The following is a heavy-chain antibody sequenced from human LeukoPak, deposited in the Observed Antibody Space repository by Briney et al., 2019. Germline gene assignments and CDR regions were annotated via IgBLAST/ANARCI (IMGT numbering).Heavy chain of an antibody. Sequence: PGGSLRLSCAASGFTFSDYAMSWVRQAPGRGLEWVSSIGSSGDTASYADSVKGRFTISRDKSMNTPYLQMNSLRAEDTALYYCAKEGYGMDVWGQGTTVTVSS. CDR1: GFTFSDYA. V-gene: IGHV3-23*01. CDR2: IGSSGDTA. J-gene: IGHJ6*02. CDR3: AKEGYGMDV.